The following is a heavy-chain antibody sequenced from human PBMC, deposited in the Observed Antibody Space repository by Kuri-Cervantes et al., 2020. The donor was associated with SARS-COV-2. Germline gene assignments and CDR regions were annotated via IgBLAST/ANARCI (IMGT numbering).Heavy chain of an antibody. V-gene: IGHV4-34*01. J-gene: IGHJ4*02. CDR3: ARELNDGRLTYSHYFDY. D-gene: IGHD3-9*01. Sequence: GSLRLSCAVYGGSFSGYYWSWIRQPPGKGLEWIGEINHSGSTNYNPSLKSRLAISVDTSKNQFSLKLSSVTAADTAVYYCARELNDGRLTYSHYFDYWGQGALVTVSS. CDR1: GGSFSGYY. CDR2: INHSGST.